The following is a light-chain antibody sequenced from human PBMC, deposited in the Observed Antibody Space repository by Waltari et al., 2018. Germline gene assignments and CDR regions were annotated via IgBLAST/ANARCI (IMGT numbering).Light chain of an antibody. J-gene: IGKJ4*01. Sequence: EIVLTQSPGTLSLSPGERATLSCRASPSLRGSQVAWYQQKPGQAPRLLIYGASTRATGIPDRFTGSGSGTDFILTISRLEPEDFALYYCQQYDTSEVTFGGGTKVDIK. CDR1: PSLRGSQ. V-gene: IGKV3-20*01. CDR2: GAS. CDR3: QQYDTSEVT.